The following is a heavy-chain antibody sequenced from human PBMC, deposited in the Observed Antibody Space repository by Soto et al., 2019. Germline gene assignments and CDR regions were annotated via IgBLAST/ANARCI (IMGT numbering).Heavy chain of an antibody. V-gene: IGHV1-69*13. CDR1: GGTFSSYT. D-gene: IGHD6-19*01. J-gene: IGHJ6*02. CDR2: IIPIFGTA. CDR3: ARYYEQAVAGNIVDYYYGMDV. Sequence: SVKVSCKASGGTFSSYTISWVRQAPGQGLEWMGRIIPIFGTANYAQKFQGRVTITADESTSTAYMELSSLRSEDTAVYYCARYYEQAVAGNIVDYYYGMDVWGQGTTVTVSS.